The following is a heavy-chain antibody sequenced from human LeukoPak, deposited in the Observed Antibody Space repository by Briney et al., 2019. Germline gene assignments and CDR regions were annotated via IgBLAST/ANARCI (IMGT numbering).Heavy chain of an antibody. CDR1: GYAFTSYG. CDR3: ARDRGIAAAGLHDY. V-gene: IGHV1-18*01. D-gene: IGHD6-13*01. Sequence: ASVKVSCKASGYAFTSYGISWVRQAPGQGLEWMGWISAYNGNTNYAQKLQGRVTMTTDTSTSTAYMELRSLRSDDTAVYYCARDRGIAAAGLHDYWGQGTLVTVSS. CDR2: ISAYNGNT. J-gene: IGHJ4*02.